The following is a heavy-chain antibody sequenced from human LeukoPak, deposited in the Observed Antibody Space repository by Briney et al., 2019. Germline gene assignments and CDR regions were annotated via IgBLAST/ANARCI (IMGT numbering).Heavy chain of an antibody. CDR1: GGSISSGDYY. J-gene: IGHJ4*02. CDR3: AREVPPRLFNSAYNFDY. Sequence: PSETLSLTCTVSGGSISSGDYYWSWIRQPPGKGLEWIGYIYYSGSTYYNPSLKSRVTISEDTSKNQFSLKLSSVTAADTAVYYCAREVPPRLFNSAYNFDYWGQGTLVTVSS. CDR2: IYYSGST. V-gene: IGHV4-30-4*01. D-gene: IGHD3-22*01.